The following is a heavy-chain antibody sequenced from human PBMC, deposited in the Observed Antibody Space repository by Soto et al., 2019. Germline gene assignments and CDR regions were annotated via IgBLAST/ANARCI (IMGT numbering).Heavy chain of an antibody. CDR2: IYPGDSDT. Sequence: GESLKISCKGSGYTFTNYWIGWVRQMPGKGPEWMGIIYPGDSDTKYNPSFQGQVTISADKSITTTYLQWSSLKASDTAIYYCAASIFYYGMDVWGQGTSVTVSS. CDR3: AASIFYYGMDV. V-gene: IGHV5-51*01. J-gene: IGHJ6*02. CDR1: GYTFTNYW.